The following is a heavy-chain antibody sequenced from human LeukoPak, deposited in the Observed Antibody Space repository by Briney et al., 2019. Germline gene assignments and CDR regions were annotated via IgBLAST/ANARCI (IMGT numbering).Heavy chain of an antibody. V-gene: IGHV1-8*01. Sequence: GASVTVSCTASGYTFTSYDINWVRQTTGQGLEWMGWMNPNSGNTGYAQKFQGRVTMTRNTSISTAYMELSSLRSEDTAMYYCARPTLRGNYFDDWGQGTLVTVSS. CDR3: ARPTLRGNYFDD. CDR2: MNPNSGNT. J-gene: IGHJ4*02. CDR1: GYTFTSYD.